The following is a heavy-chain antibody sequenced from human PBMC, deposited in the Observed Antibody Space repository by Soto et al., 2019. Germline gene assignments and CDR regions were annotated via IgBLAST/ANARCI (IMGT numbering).Heavy chain of an antibody. CDR1: GFTFSSFS. V-gene: IGHV3-30-3*01. Sequence: SLRLSCGASGFTFSSFSMHWVRQAPGEGLEWVAVLSYDGSSKYYADSVKGRFTISRDNSKNTLYLQMSSLRVEDTAVYYCARKGLYGSGSNFKEKPLDHWGQGTLVTVSS. CDR2: LSYDGSSK. J-gene: IGHJ4*02. CDR3: ARKGLYGSGSNFKEKPLDH. D-gene: IGHD3-10*01.